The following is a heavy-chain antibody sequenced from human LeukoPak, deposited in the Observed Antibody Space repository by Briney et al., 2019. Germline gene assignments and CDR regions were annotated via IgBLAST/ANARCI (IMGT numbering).Heavy chain of an antibody. CDR2: IYYSGGT. CDR1: GGSISTYD. V-gene: IGHV4-59*01. CDR3: ARDNSCSGGRCYRNWFDP. D-gene: IGHD2-15*01. J-gene: IGHJ5*02. Sequence: SETLSLTCTVSGGSISTYDWSWIRQPPGKGLEWIGNIYYSGGTNCNPSLKSRVTISVDTSKKQLSLKLSSVTAADTAVYYCARDNSCSGGRCYRNWFDPWGQGTLVTVSS.